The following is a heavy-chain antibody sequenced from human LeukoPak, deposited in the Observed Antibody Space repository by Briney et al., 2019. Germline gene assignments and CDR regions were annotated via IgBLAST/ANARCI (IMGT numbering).Heavy chain of an antibody. J-gene: IGHJ4*02. V-gene: IGHV4-59*01. D-gene: IGHD1-26*01. CDR2: IYYSGNT. Sequence: PSETLSLTCTVSGGSISSYYWSWIRQPPGKGLEWIGYIYYSGNTNYNPSLKSRVTMSVDTSKNQFSLKLSSVTAADTAVYYCARDIVGVTRAFGYWGQGTLATVSS. CDR3: ARDIVGVTRAFGY. CDR1: GGSISSYY.